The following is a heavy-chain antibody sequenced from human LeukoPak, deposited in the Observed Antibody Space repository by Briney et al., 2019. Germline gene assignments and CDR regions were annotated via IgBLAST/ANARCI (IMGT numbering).Heavy chain of an antibody. CDR2: ISGNGFTI. CDR3: VKASPTSTQGTDV. J-gene: IGHJ6*02. Sequence: PGRSLRLSCAAFGFFFDEFAMHWVRQVQGKGLEWVSEISGNGFTIGYAESVKGRFTISRDNAKDSLYLQMDSLRPEDTALYYCVKASPTSTQGTDVWGQGTSVTVSS. V-gene: IGHV3-9*01. D-gene: IGHD1-1*01. CDR1: GFFFDEFA.